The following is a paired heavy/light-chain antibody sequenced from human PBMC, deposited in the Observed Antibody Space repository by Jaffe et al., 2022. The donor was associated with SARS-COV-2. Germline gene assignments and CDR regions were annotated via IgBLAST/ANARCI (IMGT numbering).Light chain of an antibody. CDR2: WAS. V-gene: IGKV4-1*01. J-gene: IGKJ1*01. CDR1: QDLLYSSNNRNS. CDR3: QQYYNTPWT. Sequence: DIVMTQSPDSLSVSLGERATINCKSSQDLLYSSNNRNSLAWYQQKPGQPPKLLIYWASTRESGVPDRFSGSGSGTGFTLTISNLQAEDVAVYYCQQYYNTPWTFGQGTKVEIK.
Heavy chain of an antibody. Sequence: QVQLQESGPGLVKPSETLSLTCTVSGDSIRSYYWSWVRQPAGKGLEWIGRVYISESIGYNPSLKSRVTMSVDTSRSEFSLRLRSVTAADTAVYYCAREERYASGTFFPFDVWGQGIMVTVSS. D-gene: IGHD3-10*01. J-gene: IGHJ3*01. V-gene: IGHV4-4*07. CDR3: AREERYASGTFFPFDV. CDR1: GDSIRSYY. CDR2: VYISESI.